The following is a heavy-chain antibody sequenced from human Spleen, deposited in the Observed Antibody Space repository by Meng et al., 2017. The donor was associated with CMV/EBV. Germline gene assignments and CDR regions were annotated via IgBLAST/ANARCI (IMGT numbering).Heavy chain of an antibody. CDR3: ARGDYAAGTYCQFDY. J-gene: IGHJ4*02. CDR1: AGTIISISYD. D-gene: IGHD6-13*01. V-gene: IGHV4-39*07. Sequence: QRLLQWRGRGRERSTATLSLTSTVCAGTIISISYDWGWISQPPGKGLEWIGSIYYSGTTYYNPSLKSRVTISVDTSKTQFSLKLSSVTAADTAVYYCARGDYAAGTYCQFDYWGQGTLVTAPQ. CDR2: IYYSGTT.